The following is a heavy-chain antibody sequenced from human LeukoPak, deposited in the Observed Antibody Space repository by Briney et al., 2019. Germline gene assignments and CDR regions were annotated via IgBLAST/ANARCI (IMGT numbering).Heavy chain of an antibody. CDR1: GFTFSNYM. V-gene: IGHV3-74*01. CDR2: IKSDGITI. CDR3: ARDPNPHYYYYGMDV. J-gene: IGHJ6*02. Sequence: PGGSLRLSCAASGFTFSNYMMHWVRHAPGKGLVWVSRIKSDGITITYADSVKGRFTISRDNAKNSLYLQMNSLRAEDTAVYYCARDPNPHYYYYGMDVWGQGTTVTVSS.